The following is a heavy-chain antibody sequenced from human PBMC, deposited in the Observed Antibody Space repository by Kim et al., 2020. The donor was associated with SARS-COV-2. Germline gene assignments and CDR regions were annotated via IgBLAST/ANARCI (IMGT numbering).Heavy chain of an antibody. CDR3: ARVAGYTYGHGEDWFDP. D-gene: IGHD5-18*01. CDR1: GVSVSSVIYY. J-gene: IGHJ5*02. Sequence: SETLSLSCTVSGVSVSSVIYYWSWIRQPPGKGLEWIGYIQYSGSTNYNPSLKSRVTISVDTSKNQFSLKLSSVTAADTAVYYCARVAGYTYGHGEDWFDPRGQGTLVTVAS. CDR2: IQYSGST. V-gene: IGHV4-61*01.